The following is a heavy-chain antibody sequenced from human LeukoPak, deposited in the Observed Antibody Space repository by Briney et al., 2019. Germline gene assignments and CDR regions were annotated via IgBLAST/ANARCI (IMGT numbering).Heavy chain of an antibody. J-gene: IGHJ3*02. Sequence: PSETLSLTCTVSGGSNSSSSYYWGWIRQPPGKGLEWIGSIYYSGSTYYNPSLKSRVTISVDTSKNQFSLKLSSVTAADTAVYYCARHVSDSSGDDAFDIWGQGTMVTVSS. V-gene: IGHV4-39*01. D-gene: IGHD3-22*01. CDR3: ARHVSDSSGDDAFDI. CDR2: IYYSGST. CDR1: GGSNSSSSYY.